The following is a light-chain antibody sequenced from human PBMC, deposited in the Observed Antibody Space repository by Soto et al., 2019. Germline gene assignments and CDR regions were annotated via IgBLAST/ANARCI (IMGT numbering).Light chain of an antibody. V-gene: IGKV1-9*01. CDR1: QGISDY. CDR2: GAS. Sequence: DIQLTQSPSFLSASVGDRVTISCRASQGISDYLAWYQQKPGKAPKLLIYGASTLQSGVPSRFSGSASGTEFTLTINSLQPEDFPTYFFQQFNAYPLTFGGGTKLEIK. J-gene: IGKJ4*01. CDR3: QQFNAYPLT.